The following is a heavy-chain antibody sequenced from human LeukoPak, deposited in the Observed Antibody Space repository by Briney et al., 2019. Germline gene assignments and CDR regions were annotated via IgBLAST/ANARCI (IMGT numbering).Heavy chain of an antibody. D-gene: IGHD1-26*01. Sequence: GGSLRLSCAASGFTFSSYWMSWVRQAPGKGLEWVSSISTSGTSSYYADSLKGRFTISRDNAEKSLHLQMISLRAEDTAVYYCARANMGNSFDYWGQGTLVTVSS. J-gene: IGHJ4*02. CDR1: GFTFSSYW. V-gene: IGHV3-21*01. CDR2: ISTSGTSS. CDR3: ARANMGNSFDY.